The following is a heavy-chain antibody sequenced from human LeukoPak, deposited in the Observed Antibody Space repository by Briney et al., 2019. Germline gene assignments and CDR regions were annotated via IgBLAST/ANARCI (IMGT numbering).Heavy chain of an antibody. CDR3: VRDEY. Sequence: GGSLRLPCAASGFTVSNTYMGWVRQAPGKGLEWVSLINSGDTTYYADSVKGRFSMSADNSKNTLFLQMNSLRAEDTALYYCVRDEYWGQGTLVTVSS. CDR2: INSGDTT. J-gene: IGHJ4*02. V-gene: IGHV3-66*01. CDR1: GFTVSNTY.